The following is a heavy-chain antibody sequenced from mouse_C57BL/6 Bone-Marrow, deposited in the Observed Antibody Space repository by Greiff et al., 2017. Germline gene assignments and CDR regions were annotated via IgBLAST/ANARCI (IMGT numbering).Heavy chain of an antibody. CDR3: ARSRITAVVATSYLDY. V-gene: IGHV1-26*01. D-gene: IGHD1-1*01. CDR2: INPNNGGT. Sequence: VQLQQSGPELVKPGASVKISCKASGYTFTDYYMNWVKQSPGKSLEWIGDINPNNGGTSYNQKFKGKATLTVDKSSSTAYMELRSLTSEDSAVYYCARSRITAVVATSYLDYWGQGTTLTVSS. CDR1: GYTFTDYY. J-gene: IGHJ2*01.